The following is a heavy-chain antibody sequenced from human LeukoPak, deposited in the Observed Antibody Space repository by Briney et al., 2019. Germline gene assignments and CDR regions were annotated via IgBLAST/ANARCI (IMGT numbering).Heavy chain of an antibody. Sequence: ASVKVSCKASGYTFTSYGISWVRQAPGQGLEWMGWISAYNGNTNYAQKLQGKVTMTTDTSTSTAYMELRSLRSDDTAVYYCAREGGAFGVVADYYYYYMDVWGKGTTVTVSS. CDR1: GYTFTSYG. CDR2: ISAYNGNT. V-gene: IGHV1-18*01. J-gene: IGHJ6*03. CDR3: AREGGAFGVVADYYYYYMDV. D-gene: IGHD3-3*01.